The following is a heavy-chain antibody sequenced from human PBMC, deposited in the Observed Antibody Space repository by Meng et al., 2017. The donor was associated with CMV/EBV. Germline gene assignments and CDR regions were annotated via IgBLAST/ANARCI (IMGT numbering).Heavy chain of an antibody. CDR1: GFTVSSNY. CDR2: ISSSGSTI. CDR3: ARVLGSSSLYYYYGMDV. D-gene: IGHD6-6*01. Sequence: GESLKISCAASGFTVSSNYMSWVRQAPGKGLEWVSYISSSGSTIYYADSVKGRFTISRDNAKNSLYLQMNSLRAEDTAVYYCARVLGSSSLYYYYGMDVWGQGTTVTVSS. V-gene: IGHV3-11*04. J-gene: IGHJ6*02.